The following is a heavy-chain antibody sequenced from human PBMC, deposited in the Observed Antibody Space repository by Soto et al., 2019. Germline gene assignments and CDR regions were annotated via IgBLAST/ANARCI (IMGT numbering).Heavy chain of an antibody. Sequence: SETLCLTCTVAGGSINSGGYSWIWIRQPPGKGLEWIGYIYHTGNTFYNPSLQSRVTISVDQSKNQFSLSLGSVTAADTAMYYCARVERTLSTPFAYGMDVWGQGTTVTISS. D-gene: IGHD2-2*01. CDR3: ARVERTLSTPFAYGMDV. V-gene: IGHV4-30-2*01. CDR1: GGSINSGGYS. J-gene: IGHJ6*02. CDR2: IYHTGNT.